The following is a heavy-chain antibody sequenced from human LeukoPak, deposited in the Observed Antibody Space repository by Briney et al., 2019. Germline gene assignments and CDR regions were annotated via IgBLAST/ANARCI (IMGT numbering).Heavy chain of an antibody. CDR3: ARGYSYGEGDFDY. V-gene: IGHV4-59*01. CDR1: GGSISSYY. D-gene: IGHD5-18*01. J-gene: IGHJ4*02. CDR2: IYYSGST. Sequence: SETLSLTCTVSGGSISSYYWSWIRQPPGKGLEWIGYIYYSGSTNYNPSLKSRVTISVDTSKNQFSLKLSSVTAAYTAVYYCARGYSYGEGDFDYWGQGTLVTVSS.